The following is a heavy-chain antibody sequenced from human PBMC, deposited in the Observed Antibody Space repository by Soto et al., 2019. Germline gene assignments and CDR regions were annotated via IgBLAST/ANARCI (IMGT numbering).Heavy chain of an antibody. V-gene: IGHV1-24*01. CDR3: APWYYYDSSGYFDY. CDR1: GLTLTELS. J-gene: IGHJ4*02. CDR2: FDPDDGKT. D-gene: IGHD3-22*01. Sequence: ASVQVPFQVSGLTLTELSMHWVRQAPGKGREWMGGFDPDDGKTIYAQKFQGRVTMTQDTSTDTAYMKLSSLGFKDTAVYYCAPWYYYDSSGYFDYWGQGTLVTVSS.